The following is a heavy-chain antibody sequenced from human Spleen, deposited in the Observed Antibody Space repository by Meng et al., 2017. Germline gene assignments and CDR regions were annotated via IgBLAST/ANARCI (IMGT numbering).Heavy chain of an antibody. CDR1: DYTFTGYG. CDR2: LGAHDGDT. J-gene: IGHJ4*02. V-gene: IGHV1-18*01. CDR3: ARGTPGRSYSDY. Sequence: HVQLLQSGAEVKQPGASLKVSCKASDYTFTGYGVCWVRQAHGQGLAWMAWLGAHDGDTSHAPKFQGRVTVSADRPTATAYMELRSLRSDDTAVYYCARGTPGRSYSDYWGQGTLVTVSS. D-gene: IGHD3-10*01.